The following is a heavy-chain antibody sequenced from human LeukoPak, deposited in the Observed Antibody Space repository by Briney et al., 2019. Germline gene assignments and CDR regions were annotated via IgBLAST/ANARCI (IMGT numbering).Heavy chain of an antibody. Sequence: ASVKVSCKASGYTFTGYYMHWVRQAPGQGLEWMGWINPNSGGTNYAQKFQGRVTMTRDTSNSTAYMELSRLRSDDTAVYYCASVGATWYCGGDCYPDYWGQGTLVTVSS. D-gene: IGHD2-21*01. J-gene: IGHJ4*02. CDR3: ASVGATWYCGGDCYPDY. V-gene: IGHV1-2*02. CDR2: INPNSGGT. CDR1: GYTFTGYY.